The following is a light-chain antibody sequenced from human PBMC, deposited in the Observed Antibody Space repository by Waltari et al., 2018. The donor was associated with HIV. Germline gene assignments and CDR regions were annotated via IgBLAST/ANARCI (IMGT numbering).Light chain of an antibody. V-gene: IGKV2-30*01. Sequence: WRSSQSLVYSDGNTYLSWFQQRPGQSPRRLIYKVSNRDSGVPDRFSGSGSRTDFTLKISRVEADDVGIYYCMQGTDWPPMFGQGTKVEIK. CDR3: MQGTDWPPM. CDR1: QSLVYSDGNTY. J-gene: IGKJ1*01. CDR2: KVS.